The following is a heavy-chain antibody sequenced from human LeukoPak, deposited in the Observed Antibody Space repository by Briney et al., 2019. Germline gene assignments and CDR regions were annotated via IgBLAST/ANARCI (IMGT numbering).Heavy chain of an antibody. Sequence: SETLSLTCTVSGGSISSYYWSWIRQPPGKGLEWIGYIYYSGSTNYNPSLKSRVTISVDTSKNQFSLKLSSVTAADTAVYYCARDSAREPYYYYYYMDVWGKGTTVTVSS. V-gene: IGHV4-59*01. D-gene: IGHD1-14*01. CDR2: IYYSGST. CDR1: GGSISSYY. CDR3: ARDSAREPYYYYYYMDV. J-gene: IGHJ6*03.